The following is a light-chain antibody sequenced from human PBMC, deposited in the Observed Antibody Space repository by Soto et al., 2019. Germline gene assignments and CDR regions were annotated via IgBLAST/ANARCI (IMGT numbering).Light chain of an antibody. CDR1: QSVTSSF. Sequence: EIVLTQSPGTLSLSPGERATLSCRASQSVTSSFLAWYQQKPGQAPRLLIHGASSRATGIPDRFSASRSGTDLALTISSLEPEEFAVYYCQQYGSSPNTFGQGTRLEI. CDR2: GAS. CDR3: QQYGSSPNT. V-gene: IGKV3-20*01. J-gene: IGKJ5*01.